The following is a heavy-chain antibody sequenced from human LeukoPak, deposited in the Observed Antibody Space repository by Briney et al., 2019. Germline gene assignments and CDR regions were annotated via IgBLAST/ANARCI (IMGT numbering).Heavy chain of an antibody. Sequence: KPSETLSLTCTVSGGSISSYYWSWIRQPPGKGLEWIGYICYTGSTNYNPSLKSRVTISVDMSKNQFSLNLTSVTAADTAVYYCARERYSGSYMAFDYWGQGTLVTVSS. CDR1: GGSISSYY. J-gene: IGHJ4*02. V-gene: IGHV4-59*01. CDR3: ARERYSGSYMAFDY. CDR2: ICYTGST. D-gene: IGHD1-26*01.